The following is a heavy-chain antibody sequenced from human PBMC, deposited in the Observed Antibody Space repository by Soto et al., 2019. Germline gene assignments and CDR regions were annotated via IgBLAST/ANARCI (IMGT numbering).Heavy chain of an antibody. V-gene: IGHV4-30-4*01. CDR2: ISHSETT. D-gene: IGHD2-8*01. CDR1: GSYITSGDYH. CDR3: AGFGVGDRDDK. J-gene: IGHJ4*02. Sequence: QVRLQESGPGLVKASQTLSLTCSVSGSYITSGDYHWTWIRQAPGKGLEWIGYISHSETTYYSPPLKNRIIISSDFSMNQFSLRLNSVTAADTAVYFCAGFGVGDRDDKWGQGTLVTVSS.